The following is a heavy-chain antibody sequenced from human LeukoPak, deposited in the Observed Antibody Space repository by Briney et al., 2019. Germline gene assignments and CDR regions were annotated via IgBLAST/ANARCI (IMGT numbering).Heavy chain of an antibody. CDR1: GGSIRGYY. J-gene: IGHJ6*03. CDR2: VYYSGST. Sequence: PPETLSLTCTVSGGSIRGYYWSWVRQPPGKGLEWIAYVYYSGSTNYNPSLKSRVTISLDTSKNQFSLKLSSVTAADTAVYYCAVGATHYYMDVWGKGTTVTVSS. D-gene: IGHD3-16*01. CDR3: AVGATHYYMDV. V-gene: IGHV4-59*08.